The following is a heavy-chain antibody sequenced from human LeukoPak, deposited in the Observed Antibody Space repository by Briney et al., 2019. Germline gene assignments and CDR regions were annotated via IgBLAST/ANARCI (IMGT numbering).Heavy chain of an antibody. D-gene: IGHD3-22*01. CDR3: ASQKKHYYDSSGYYGY. CDR1: GGSISSYY. CDR2: IYTSGST. Sequence: SETLSLTCTVSGGSISSYYWSWIRQPAGKGLEWIGRIYTSGSTNYNPSLKSRVTMSVDTSKNQFSLKLSSVTAADTAVYYCASQKKHYYDSSGYYGYWGQGTLVTVSS. J-gene: IGHJ4*02. V-gene: IGHV4-4*07.